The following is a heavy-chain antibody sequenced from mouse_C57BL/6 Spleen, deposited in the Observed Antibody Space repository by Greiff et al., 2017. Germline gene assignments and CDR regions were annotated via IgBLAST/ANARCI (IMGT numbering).Heavy chain of an antibody. CDR1: GYSFTGYY. Sequence: VQLLQSGPELVKPGASVKISCKASGYSFTGYYMNWVKQSPEKSLEWIGQLNPSTGGTTYNQKFKAKATLTIDKSSSTAYMQIKRVTSEDSGVYYCARKAGTGYFDVWGTGTTVTVSS. CDR2: LNPSTGGT. V-gene: IGHV1-42*01. J-gene: IGHJ1*03. CDR3: ARKAGTGYFDV. D-gene: IGHD4-1*01.